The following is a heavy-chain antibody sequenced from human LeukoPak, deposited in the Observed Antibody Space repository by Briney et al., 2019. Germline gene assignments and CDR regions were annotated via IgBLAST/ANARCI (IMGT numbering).Heavy chain of an antibody. CDR1: GGSFSGYY. J-gene: IGHJ3*02. V-gene: IGHV4-34*01. CDR2: INHSGST. CDR3: ARDYRVTMIVVVQGAFDI. D-gene: IGHD3-22*01. Sequence: SETLSLTCAAYGGSFSGYYWSWIRQPPGKGLEWIGEINHSGSTNYNPSLKSRVTISVDTSRNQFSLKLSSVTAADTAVYYCARDYRVTMIVVVQGAFDIWGQGTMVTVSS.